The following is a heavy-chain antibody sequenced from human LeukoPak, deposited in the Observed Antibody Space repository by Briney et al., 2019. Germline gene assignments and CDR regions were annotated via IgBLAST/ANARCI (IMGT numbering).Heavy chain of an antibody. CDR1: GGSISSGGYY. CDR2: INHSGST. J-gene: IGHJ4*02. V-gene: IGHV4-39*07. D-gene: IGHD3-10*01. Sequence: SETLSLTCTVSGGSISSGGYYWSRIRQPPGKGLEWIGEINHSGSTNYNPSLKSRVTISVDTSKNQFSLKLSSVTAADTAVYYCAGAGRTLRGKFDYWGQGTLVTVSS. CDR3: AGAGRTLRGKFDY.